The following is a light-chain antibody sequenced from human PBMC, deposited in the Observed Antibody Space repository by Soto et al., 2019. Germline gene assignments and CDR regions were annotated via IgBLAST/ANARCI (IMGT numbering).Light chain of an antibody. CDR2: NNN. CDR3: AAWDDSLIGVV. Sequence: QSVLTQPPSVSGTPGQRVTISCSGSSSNIGSNAVNWYQQLPGTAPKLLIYNNNQRPSGVPDRFSGSKSGTSASLAISGLQSEDEADYYCAAWDDSLIGVVFGGGTKVTVL. V-gene: IGLV1-44*01. CDR1: SSNIGSNA. J-gene: IGLJ2*01.